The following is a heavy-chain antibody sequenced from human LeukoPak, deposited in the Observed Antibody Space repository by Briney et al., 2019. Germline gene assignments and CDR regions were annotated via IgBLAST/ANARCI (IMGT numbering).Heavy chain of an antibody. CDR1: GFTFSSYA. CDR2: ISYDGSNK. Sequence: GRSLMLSCAASGFTFSSYAMHWVRQAPGKGLEWVAVISYDGSNKYYADSVKGRFTISSDNSKNTLYLQMNSLRAEDTAVYYCAREPYISIAAAGGYNWFDPWGQGTLVTVSS. D-gene: IGHD6-13*01. J-gene: IGHJ5*02. CDR3: AREPYISIAAAGGYNWFDP. V-gene: IGHV3-30-3*01.